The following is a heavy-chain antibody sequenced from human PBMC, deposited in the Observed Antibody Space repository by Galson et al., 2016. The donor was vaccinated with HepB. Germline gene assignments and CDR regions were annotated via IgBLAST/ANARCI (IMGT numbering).Heavy chain of an antibody. D-gene: IGHD3-3*01. J-gene: IGHJ6*02. V-gene: IGHV1-2*06. Sequence: SVKVSCKASGDTFSDHYMHWVRQAPGQGLEWMGRINPNTGGTSYAQKFQGRVTVTRDTSISTAYMELRSLRSDDTAVYFCARDQITISGGYRVYYYGMDVWGQGTTVTVSS. CDR1: GDTFSDHY. CDR2: INPNTGGT. CDR3: ARDQITISGGYRVYYYGMDV.